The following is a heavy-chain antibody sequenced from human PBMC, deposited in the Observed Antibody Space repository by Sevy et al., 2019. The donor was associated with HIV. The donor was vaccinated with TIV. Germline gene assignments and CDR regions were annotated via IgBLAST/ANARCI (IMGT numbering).Heavy chain of an antibody. Sequence: GGSLRLSCAASGFTFTNYAMNWVRQAPGKGLEWVSTISGSGGSTYYADSVKGRFTISRDNSKNTLYLQMNSLRVADTAVYYCAKALNPALESMIEVRLPSLKGFDVWGQGTMVTVSS. D-gene: IGHD3-22*01. CDR1: GFTFTNYA. CDR2: ISGSGGST. J-gene: IGHJ3*01. CDR3: AKALNPALESMIEVRLPSLKGFDV. V-gene: IGHV3-23*01.